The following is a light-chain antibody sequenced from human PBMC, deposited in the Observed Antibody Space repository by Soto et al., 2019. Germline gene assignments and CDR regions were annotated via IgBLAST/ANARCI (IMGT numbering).Light chain of an antibody. V-gene: IGKV3-20*01. CDR1: ESVDFH. J-gene: IGKJ5*01. CDR2: DAS. CDR3: QQYGSSLPIT. Sequence: VLTQSPATLSLSPGKRATLSCRASESVDFHLAWYQQKPGQAPRLLIYDASVRATGTPARFSGSGSGTDFTLTISRLEPEDFAVYYCQQYGSSLPITFGQGTRLEIK.